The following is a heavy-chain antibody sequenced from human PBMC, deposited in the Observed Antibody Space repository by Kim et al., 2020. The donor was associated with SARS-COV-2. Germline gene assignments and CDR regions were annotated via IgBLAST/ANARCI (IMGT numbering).Heavy chain of an antibody. CDR1: GFTFSTFA. CDR2: ISGRDVTT. CDR3: AKGTSGWSDDAFDI. V-gene: IGHV3-23*01. J-gene: IGHJ3*02. Sequence: GGSLRLSCAASGFTFSTFAMSWVRQAPGKGLEWVSTISGRDVTTYYADSVKGQLTISRDNSKNTLYLQMNSLRAEDTAIYYCAKGTSGWSDDAFDIWGQGTMVTVSS. D-gene: IGHD6-19*01.